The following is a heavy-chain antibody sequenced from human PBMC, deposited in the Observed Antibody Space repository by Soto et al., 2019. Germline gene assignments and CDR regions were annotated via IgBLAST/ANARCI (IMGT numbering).Heavy chain of an antibody. CDR3: AKGPGAHDFWTGSQFGH. CDR1: GFTFSSYA. Sequence: PGGSLRLSCAASGFTFSSYAMSWVRRAPGKGLEWVAGINGASTDTYYAESVKGRFTISRDNSKNTLFLQMNSLRADDTAVYYCAKGPGAHDFWTGSQFGHRRQAPLVTAPQ. J-gene: IGHJ4*02. CDR2: INGASTDT. D-gene: IGHD3-3*01. V-gene: IGHV3-23*01.